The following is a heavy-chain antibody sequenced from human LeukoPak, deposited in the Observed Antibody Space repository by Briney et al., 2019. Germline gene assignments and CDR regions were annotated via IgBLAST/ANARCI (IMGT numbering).Heavy chain of an antibody. V-gene: IGHV3-23*01. J-gene: IGHJ4*02. CDR1: GFTFSSYA. D-gene: IGHD3-22*01. CDR3: AKFSAYYYDSSGYLPPSPFDY. CDR2: ISGSGGST. Sequence: GSLRLSCVASGFTFSSYAMSWVRQAPGKGLERVSAISGSGGSTYYADSVKGRFTISRDNSKNTLYLQMNSLRAEDTAVYYCAKFSAYYYDSSGYLPPSPFDYWGQGTLVTVSS.